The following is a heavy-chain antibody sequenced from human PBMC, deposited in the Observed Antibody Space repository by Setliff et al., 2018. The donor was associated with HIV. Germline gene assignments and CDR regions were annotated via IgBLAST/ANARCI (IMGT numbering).Heavy chain of an antibody. D-gene: IGHD3-22*01. CDR1: GYTFTSYG. V-gene: IGHV1-18*01. CDR3: GRDRTPYYYDSSGFNWFDP. J-gene: IGHJ5*02. Sequence: ASVKVSCKASGYTFTSYGISWVRQAPGQGLEWMGWISAYNGNTNYAQKLQGRVTITADESTSTAYMELSSLRSEDTAVYYCGRDRTPYYYDSSGFNWFDPWGQGTLVTVS. CDR2: ISAYNGNT.